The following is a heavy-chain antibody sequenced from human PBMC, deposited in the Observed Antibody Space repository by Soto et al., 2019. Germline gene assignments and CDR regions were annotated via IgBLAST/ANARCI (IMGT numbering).Heavy chain of an antibody. CDR2: IYYSGST. V-gene: IGHV4-39*07. CDR1: GGSISSSSYY. CDR3: ARGGVLRYFDWLSP. Sequence: SETLSLTCTVSGGSISSSSYYWGWIRQPPGKGLEWIGSIYYSGSTYYNPSLKSRVTISVDTSKNQFSLKLSSVTAADTAVYYCARGGVLRYFDWLSPWGQGTLVTVSS. D-gene: IGHD3-9*01. J-gene: IGHJ5*02.